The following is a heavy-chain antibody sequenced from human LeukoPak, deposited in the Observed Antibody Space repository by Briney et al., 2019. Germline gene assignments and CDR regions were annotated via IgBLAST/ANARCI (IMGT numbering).Heavy chain of an antibody. D-gene: IGHD3-10*01. CDR1: GGSISSYY. Sequence: PSETLSLTCTVSGGSISSYYWSWIRQPPGKGLEWIGYIYYSGSTYYNPSLKSRVTISVDTSKNQFSLKLSSVTAADTAVYYCAGGWGLWPFYWGQGTLVTVSS. CDR3: AGGWGLWPFY. V-gene: IGHV4-59*06. CDR2: IYYSGST. J-gene: IGHJ4*02.